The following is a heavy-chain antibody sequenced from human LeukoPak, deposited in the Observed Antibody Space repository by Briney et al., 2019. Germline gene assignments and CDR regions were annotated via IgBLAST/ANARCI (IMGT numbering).Heavy chain of an antibody. Sequence: TGGSLRLSCAASGFTFSSYAMSWVRQAPGKGLEWVSAISGSGGSTYYADSVKGRFTISRDNSKNTLYLQMNSLRAEDTAVYYCAKRGPGHSWSGYPNWFDPWGQGTLVTVSS. CDR2: ISGSGGST. CDR3: AKRGPGHSWSGYPNWFDP. D-gene: IGHD3-3*01. CDR1: GFTFSSYA. V-gene: IGHV3-23*01. J-gene: IGHJ5*02.